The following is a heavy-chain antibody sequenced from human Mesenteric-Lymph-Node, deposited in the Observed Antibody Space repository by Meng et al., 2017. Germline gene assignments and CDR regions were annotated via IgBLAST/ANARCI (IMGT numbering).Heavy chain of an antibody. J-gene: IGHJ4*02. Sequence: QRRLTGSGPGLGRPPEAPPPTCTVSGGSLDNSGYFWDWLRQPPGKGLEWIGSVRYSGTAYYNPSLTSRVTISVDTSKNQFSLNLSSLTAADTAVYYCARHVYGDSYGFWGQGTLVTVSS. CDR2: VRYSGTA. CDR3: ARHVYGDSYGF. CDR1: GGSLDNSGYF. D-gene: IGHD4-17*01. V-gene: IGHV4-39*01.